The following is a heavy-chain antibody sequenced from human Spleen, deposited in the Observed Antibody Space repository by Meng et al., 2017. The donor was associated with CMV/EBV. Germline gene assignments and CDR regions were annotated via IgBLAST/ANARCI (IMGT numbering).Heavy chain of an antibody. CDR1: GLTFSDYY. CDR3: AREKGYSYGYYFDY. J-gene: IGHJ4*02. V-gene: IGHV3-11*01. Sequence: LSLTCAASGLTFSDYYMSWIRQAPGKGLEWVSYISSSGSTIYYADSVKGRFTISRDNAKNTLYLQMNSLRAEDTAVYYCAREKGYSYGYYFDYWGQGTLVTVSS. D-gene: IGHD5-18*01. CDR2: ISSSGSTI.